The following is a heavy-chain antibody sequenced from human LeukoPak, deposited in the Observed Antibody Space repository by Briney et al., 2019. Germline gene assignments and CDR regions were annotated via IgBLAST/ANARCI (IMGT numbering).Heavy chain of an antibody. CDR3: ASPKDGYNAFDY. CDR2: MNPNSGNT. CDR1: GYTFTSYD. D-gene: IGHD5-24*01. Sequence: GSVKVSCKASGYTFTSYDINWVRQATGQGLEWMGWMNPNSGNTGYAQKFQGRVTMTRNTSISTAYMELSSLRSEDTAVYYCASPKDGYNAFDYWGQGTLVTVSS. V-gene: IGHV1-8*01. J-gene: IGHJ4*02.